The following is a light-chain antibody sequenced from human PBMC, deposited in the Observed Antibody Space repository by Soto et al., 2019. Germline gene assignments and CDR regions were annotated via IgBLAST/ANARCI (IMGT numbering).Light chain of an antibody. CDR3: QQYGSSRWT. V-gene: IGKV3-20*01. CDR1: QSISSSY. CDR2: GAS. J-gene: IGKJ1*01. Sequence: EIVYIYAPGALLKKTGEGATLSCRASQSISSSYLAWYQHNRGQAPRLLIYGASTRAAGTPDRFSGSGSGTDFTLTISRLEPEDFAVYYCQQYGSSRWTFGQGTKV.